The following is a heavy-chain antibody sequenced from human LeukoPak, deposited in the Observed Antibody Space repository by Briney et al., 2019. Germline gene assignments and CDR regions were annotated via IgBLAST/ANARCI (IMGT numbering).Heavy chain of an antibody. CDR3: ARCVSGRNYYDSSGVFDY. Sequence: PSETLSLTCTVSGGSMSNYYWRWIRQAPGKVLEWIGYIYCSGSTNDNPSLKSRVTISVDQSKIPFSLNLSSVTAAVTAVYYCARCVSGRNYYDSSGVFDYWGQGTLVTVSS. V-gene: IGHV4-59*08. CDR1: GGSMSNYY. D-gene: IGHD3-22*01. CDR2: IYCSGST. J-gene: IGHJ4*02.